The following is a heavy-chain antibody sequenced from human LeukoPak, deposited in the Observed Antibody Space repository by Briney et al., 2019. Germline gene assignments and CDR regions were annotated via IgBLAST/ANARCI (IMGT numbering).Heavy chain of an antibody. J-gene: IGHJ4*02. V-gene: IGHV3-7*01. CDR2: IKQDGSEK. D-gene: IGHD4-11*01. Sequence: GGSLRLSCAASGFTFSSYWMSWVRQAPGNGLEWVANIKQDGSEKYYVDSVKGRFTISRDNAKNSLYLQMNSLRAEDTAVYYCASSYSNYFFDYWGQGTLVTVSS. CDR1: GFTFSSYW. CDR3: ASSYSNYFFDY.